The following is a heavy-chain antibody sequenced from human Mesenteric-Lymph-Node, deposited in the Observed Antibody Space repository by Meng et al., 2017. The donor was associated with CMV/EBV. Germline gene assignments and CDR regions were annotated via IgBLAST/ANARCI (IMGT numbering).Heavy chain of an antibody. Sequence: GESLKISCAASGFTFSSYGMHWVRQAPGKGLEWVAFIRHDTSSKYYADSVKGRFTISRDNSKNTLYLQMNSLRGEDTAVYYCAKAPGYYPHYSDYWGQGTLVTVSS. CDR3: AKAPGYYPHYSDY. CDR1: GFTFSSYG. D-gene: IGHD3-22*01. CDR2: IRHDTSSK. V-gene: IGHV3-30*02. J-gene: IGHJ4*02.